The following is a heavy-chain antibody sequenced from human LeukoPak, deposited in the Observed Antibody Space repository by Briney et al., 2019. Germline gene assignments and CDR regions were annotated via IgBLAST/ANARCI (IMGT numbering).Heavy chain of an antibody. CDR1: GGTFSSYA. Sequence: ASVKVSCKASGGTFSSYAISWVRQAPGQGLEWMGGIIPIFGTANYAQKFQGRVTITADESTSTAYMELSSLRSEDTAVYYCARVTDCGGDCYDYWGQGTLDTVS. CDR2: IIPIFGTA. J-gene: IGHJ4*02. V-gene: IGHV1-69*01. D-gene: IGHD2-21*01. CDR3: ARVTDCGGDCYDY.